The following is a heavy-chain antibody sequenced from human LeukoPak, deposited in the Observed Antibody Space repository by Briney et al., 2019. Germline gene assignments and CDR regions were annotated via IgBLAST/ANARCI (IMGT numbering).Heavy chain of an antibody. Sequence: PGGSLRLSCAASGFTFSDYDMSWVRQAPGKGLEWVAYISCSGSYTNYADSVKGRFTISRNNAKNSLYLQMNRLRAEDTAVYYCARAQRGGYPVDFDYWGQGTLVTVSS. CDR3: ARAQRGGYPVDFDY. V-gene: IGHV3-11*06. D-gene: IGHD5-12*01. CDR2: ISCSGSYT. CDR1: GFTFSDYD. J-gene: IGHJ4*02.